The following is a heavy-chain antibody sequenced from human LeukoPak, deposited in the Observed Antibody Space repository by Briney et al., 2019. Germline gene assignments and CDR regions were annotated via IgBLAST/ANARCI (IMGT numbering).Heavy chain of an antibody. CDR3: ARLYYYDSSGYYYDYGMDV. Sequence: GASVKVSCKASGYTFTSHDINWVRQATGQGLEWMGWMNPNSGNTGYAQKFQGRVTMTRNTSISTAYMELSSLRSEDTAVYYCARLYYYDSSGYYYDYGMDVWGQGTTVTVSS. D-gene: IGHD3-22*01. CDR2: MNPNSGNT. J-gene: IGHJ6*02. CDR1: GYTFTSHD. V-gene: IGHV1-8*01.